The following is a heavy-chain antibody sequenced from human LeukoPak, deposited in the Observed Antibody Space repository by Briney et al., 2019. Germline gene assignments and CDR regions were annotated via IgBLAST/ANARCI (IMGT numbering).Heavy chain of an antibody. V-gene: IGHV1-46*01. CDR3: ARVGGTYYNGHLDY. CDR2: INPSGGST. J-gene: IGHJ4*02. D-gene: IGHD1-26*01. Sequence: GASVKVSCKASGYTFTNYYIHWGRQAPGQGREWMGIINPSGGSTTYAQKFQGRVTMTRDTSTSTVYMELSSLRSEDTAVYYCARVGGTYYNGHLDYWGQGTLVTVSS. CDR1: GYTFTNYY.